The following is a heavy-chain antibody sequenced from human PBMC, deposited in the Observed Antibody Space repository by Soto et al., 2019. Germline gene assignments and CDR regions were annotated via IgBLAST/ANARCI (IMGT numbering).Heavy chain of an antibody. CDR1: GDSMSSSDYY. Sequence: SETLSLTCAVSGDSMSSSDYYWGWIRQPPGKGLEWIGSIYYSGSTYYNPSLQSRVAISVDTPKNQFSLKLKSVTAADTAIYYCARRTVNIRTFYSGLKTHCFDYWGQGASVTVSS. CDR3: ARRTVNIRTFYSGLKTHCFDY. CDR2: IYYSGST. J-gene: IGHJ4*02. D-gene: IGHD6-19*01. V-gene: IGHV4-39*01.